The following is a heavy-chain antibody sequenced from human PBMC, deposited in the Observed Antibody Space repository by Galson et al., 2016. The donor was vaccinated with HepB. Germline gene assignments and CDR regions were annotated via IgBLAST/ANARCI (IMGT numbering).Heavy chain of an antibody. CDR3: SRDKGWGSGHGALDI. Sequence: LSLTCTVSGGSISSGDYYWSWIRQSPGKGLEWIGYIYYSGSTYYNLSLKSRVSISVDTSKNQFSLNLSSVTAADTAVYYCSRDKGWGSGHGALDIWGQGTMVIVSS. CDR2: IYYSGST. J-gene: IGHJ3*02. D-gene: IGHD5-12*01. V-gene: IGHV4-30-4*01. CDR1: GGSISSGDYY.